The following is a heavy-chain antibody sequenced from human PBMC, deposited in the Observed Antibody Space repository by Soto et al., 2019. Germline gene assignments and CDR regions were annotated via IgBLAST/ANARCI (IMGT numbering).Heavy chain of an antibody. CDR2: INAGNGNT. Sequence: QVQLVQSGAEEKKPGASVKVSCKASGYTFTSYAMHWVRQAPGQRLEWMGWINAGNGNTKYSQKFQGRVNITRDTSGSTAYMELSRLRSEDTAVYSCARWPEQWLCRGLDAFDIWGQGTMVTVSS. CDR3: ARWPEQWLCRGLDAFDI. J-gene: IGHJ3*02. V-gene: IGHV1-3*05. D-gene: IGHD6-19*01. CDR1: GYTFTSYA.